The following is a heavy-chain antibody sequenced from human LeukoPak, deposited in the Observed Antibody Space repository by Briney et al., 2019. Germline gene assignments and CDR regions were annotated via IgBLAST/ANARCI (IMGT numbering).Heavy chain of an antibody. Sequence: GESLKISCKGSGYSFTSYWIGWVRQMPGKGLEWTGIIYPGDSDTRYSPSFQGQVTISADKSISTAYLQWSSLKASDTAMYYCATASPTSYCGGDCYRDYWGQGTLVTVSS. J-gene: IGHJ4*02. V-gene: IGHV5-51*01. CDR2: IYPGDSDT. CDR1: GYSFTSYW. D-gene: IGHD2-21*02. CDR3: ATASPTSYCGGDCYRDY.